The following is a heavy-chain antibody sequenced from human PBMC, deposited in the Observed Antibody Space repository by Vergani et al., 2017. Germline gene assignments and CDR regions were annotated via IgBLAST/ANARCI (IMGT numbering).Heavy chain of an antibody. J-gene: IGHJ4*02. CDR2: IYYSGST. CDR1: GGSISSYY. V-gene: IGHV4-59*08. Sequence: QVQLQESGPGLVKPSETLSLTCTVSGGSISSYYWSWIRQPPGKGLEWIGYIYYSGSTNYNPSLKSRFTISVDTSKNQFSLKLSSVTAADTAVYYCARHDMVRGFRFDYWGQGTLVTVSS. D-gene: IGHD3-10*01. CDR3: ARHDMVRGFRFDY.